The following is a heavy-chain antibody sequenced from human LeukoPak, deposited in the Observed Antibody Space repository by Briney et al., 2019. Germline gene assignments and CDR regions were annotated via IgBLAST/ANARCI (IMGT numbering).Heavy chain of an antibody. J-gene: IGHJ4*02. CDR3: ARDQEGFDY. CDR1: GYTFTNNY. V-gene: IGHV1-46*01. CDR2: IYPRDGST. Sequence: PRASVKVSCKASGYTFTNNYLHWVRQAPGQGLEWMGMIYPRDGSTSYAQNFQGRVTVTRDTSTTTVHTELRGLRSEDTAVYYCARDQEGFDYWGQGTVVTVSS.